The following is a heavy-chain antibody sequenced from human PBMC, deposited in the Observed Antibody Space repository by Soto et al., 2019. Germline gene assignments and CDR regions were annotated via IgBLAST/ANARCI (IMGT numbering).Heavy chain of an antibody. D-gene: IGHD3-3*01. CDR1: GCSISSYY. Sequence: SETVSLTCTVSGCSISSYYWSWIRQPPGKGLEWIGYIYYSGSTNYNPSLKSRVTISVDTSKNQFSLKLSSVTAADTAVYYCARGVEWQLDFNWFDPWGQGTLVTVSS. J-gene: IGHJ5*02. V-gene: IGHV4-59*01. CDR2: IYYSGST. CDR3: ARGVEWQLDFNWFDP.